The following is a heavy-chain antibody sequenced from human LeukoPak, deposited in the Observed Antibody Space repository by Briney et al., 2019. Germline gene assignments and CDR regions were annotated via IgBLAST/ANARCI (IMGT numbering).Heavy chain of an antibody. CDR2: ISSSSYYI. V-gene: IGHV3-21*01. Sequence: GGSLRLSCAASGFTFNIYSMNWVRQAPGKGLEWVSSISSSSYYIYYADSVKGRFTISRDNAKNSLYLQMNSLRAEDTAVYYCAKDIYGGNWPNDYWGQGTLVTVSS. CDR3: AKDIYGGNWPNDY. CDR1: GFTFNIYS. D-gene: IGHD4-23*01. J-gene: IGHJ4*02.